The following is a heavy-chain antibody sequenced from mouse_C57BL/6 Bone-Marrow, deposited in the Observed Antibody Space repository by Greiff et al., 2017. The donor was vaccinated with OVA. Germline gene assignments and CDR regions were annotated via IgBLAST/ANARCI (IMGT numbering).Heavy chain of an antibody. V-gene: IGHV1-4*01. CDR1: GYTFTSYT. CDR2: INTSSGYT. CDR3: ARNGYFFAY. J-gene: IGHJ3*01. Sequence: QVQLQPSGAELARPGASVKMSCKASGYTFTSYTMHWVNQRPGPGLEWIGYINTSSGYTKYNQKFKDKATLTADKSSSTSYMQLSSLTSEDSAVYYCARNGYFFAYWGQGTLVTVSA. D-gene: IGHD2-3*01.